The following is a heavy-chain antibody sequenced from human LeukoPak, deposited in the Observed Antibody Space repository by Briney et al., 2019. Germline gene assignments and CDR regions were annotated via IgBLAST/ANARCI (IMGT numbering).Heavy chain of an antibody. Sequence: PGRSLRLSCAASGLTFSNFGMHWVRQAPGKGLEWVAVISYDGKNEYYTDSVKGRFTISRDNAKNTLYLQMNSLRAEDTAVYYCAKQMAVDYFDYWGQGTLVTVSS. D-gene: IGHD5-24*01. CDR2: ISYDGKNE. J-gene: IGHJ4*02. V-gene: IGHV3-30*18. CDR3: AKQMAVDYFDY. CDR1: GLTFSNFG.